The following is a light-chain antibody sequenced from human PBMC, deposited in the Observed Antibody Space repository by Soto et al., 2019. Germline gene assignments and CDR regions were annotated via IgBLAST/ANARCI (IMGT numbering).Light chain of an antibody. V-gene: IGLV2-8*01. CDR1: SSDVGAYNY. J-gene: IGLJ1*01. Sequence: QSALTQPASVSGSPGQSITISCTGTSSDVGAYNYVSWYQQHPGKAPKLMIYEVSNRPSGVSDRFSGSKSGNTASLTVSGLQADDEADYYCNSYVGSNNYVFGTGTKLTVL. CDR3: NSYVGSNNYV. CDR2: EVS.